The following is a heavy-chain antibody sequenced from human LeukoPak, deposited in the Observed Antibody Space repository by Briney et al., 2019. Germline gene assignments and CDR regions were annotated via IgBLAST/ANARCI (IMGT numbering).Heavy chain of an antibody. CDR3: ARARRGYYGSGRTFDY. J-gene: IGHJ4*02. CDR1: GGSFSGYY. V-gene: IGHV4-34*01. D-gene: IGHD3-10*01. CDR2: INHSGST. Sequence: SETLSLTRAVYGGSFSGYYWSWIRQPPGKGLEWIGEINHSGSTNYNPSLKSRVTISVDTSKNQFSLKLSSVTAADTAVYYCARARRGYYGSGRTFDYWGQGTLVTVSS.